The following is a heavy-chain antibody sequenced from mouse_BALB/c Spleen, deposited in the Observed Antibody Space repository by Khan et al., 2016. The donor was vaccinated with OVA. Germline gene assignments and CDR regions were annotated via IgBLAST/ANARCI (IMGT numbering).Heavy chain of an antibody. J-gene: IGHJ4*01. CDR2: ISSGGTYT. V-gene: IGHV5-6*01. CDR3: SRHWVGVMDY. D-gene: IGHD1-1*01. CDR1: GFTFSTYG. Sequence: EVELVESGGDLVKPGGSLKLSCTASGFTFSTYGMSWVRQTPDKRLEWVAHISSGGTYTYYPDSVMGRFPIYRDNAKNTLYLQMSSLRSEDTAMYYCSRHWVGVMDYWGQGTSVTVSS.